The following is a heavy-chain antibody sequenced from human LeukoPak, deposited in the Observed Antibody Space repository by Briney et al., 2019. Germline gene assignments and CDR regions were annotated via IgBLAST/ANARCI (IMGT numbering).Heavy chain of an antibody. CDR2: ISGSGGST. CDR3: VRDREDKYFDF. CDR1: XYA. V-gene: IGHV3-23*01. Sequence: XYAMSWVRQAXGXGXEWVSAISGSGGSTYYADSVKGRFTISRDNSKNTLSLQMNSLRAGDTALYYCVRDREDKYFDFWGQGTLVTVSS. D-gene: IGHD2-15*01. J-gene: IGHJ4*02.